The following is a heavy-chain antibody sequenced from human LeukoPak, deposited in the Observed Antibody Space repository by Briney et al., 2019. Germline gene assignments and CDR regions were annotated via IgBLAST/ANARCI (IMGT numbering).Heavy chain of an antibody. D-gene: IGHD4-17*01. CDR1: GGTFSSYA. J-gene: IGHJ6*03. CDR3: ARALPRARRYYYYYMDV. CDR2: MNPNSGNT. V-gene: IGHV1-8*03. Sequence: GASVKVSCKASGGTFSSYAISWVRQAPGQGLEWMGWMNPNSGNTGYAQKFQGRVTITRNTSISTAYMELSSLRSEDTAVYYCARALPRARRYYYYYMDVWGKGTTATVSS.